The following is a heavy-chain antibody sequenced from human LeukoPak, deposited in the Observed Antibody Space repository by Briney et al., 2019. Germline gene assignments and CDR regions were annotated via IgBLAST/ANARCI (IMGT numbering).Heavy chain of an antibody. CDR1: GGSISRSTYY. J-gene: IGHJ4*02. CDR3: ARSSGTGTFSY. D-gene: IGHD6-25*01. Sequence: TSQTLSLTCTVSGGSISRSTYYWAWIRQPPGKGLEWIGSVYYGRSPYFNPSLESRATISVDTSKNHFSLKMSSVTAADTAVYYCARSSGTGTFSYWGQGTLVTVSS. V-gene: IGHV4-39*02. CDR2: VYYGRSP.